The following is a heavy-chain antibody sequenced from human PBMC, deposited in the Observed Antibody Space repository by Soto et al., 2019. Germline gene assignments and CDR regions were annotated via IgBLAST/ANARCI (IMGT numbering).Heavy chain of an antibody. CDR2: ISYDGSDE. V-gene: IGHV3-30*18. CDR1: GFTFSSYA. CDR3: AKERSSGSGRGHLDC. D-gene: IGHD3-22*01. J-gene: IGHJ4*02. Sequence: QVQLVESGGGVVQPGRSLRLSCAASGFTFSSYAIHWVRQAPGKGLEWVAVISYDGSDEYFADSVRGRFTISRDNSKNTLFLQMNSLRPEDTAVYYCAKERSSGSGRGHLDCWGQGTLVTVSS.